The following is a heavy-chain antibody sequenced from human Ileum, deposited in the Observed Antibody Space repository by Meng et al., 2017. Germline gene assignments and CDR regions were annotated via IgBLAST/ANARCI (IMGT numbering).Heavy chain of an antibody. V-gene: IGHV3-73*01. Sequence: EVQLVESGGGLVQPGGSLKLSCAASGFTLSDSASYWVRQTSGKGLEWVGRIRSKANSYTTGYIASVKGRFTISRDNSKNTAYLQMNSLKIEDTAVYYCARPSYGDYGVSWGQGTLVTVSS. J-gene: IGHJ5*02. D-gene: IGHD4-17*01. CDR1: GFTLSDSA. CDR3: ARPSYGDYGVS. CDR2: IRSKANSYTT.